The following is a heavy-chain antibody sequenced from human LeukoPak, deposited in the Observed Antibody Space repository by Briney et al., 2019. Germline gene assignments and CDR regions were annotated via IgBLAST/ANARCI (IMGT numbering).Heavy chain of an antibody. CDR2: IYHSGST. CDR3: AIGYSSSWYYYYYGMDV. D-gene: IGHD6-13*01. CDR1: GVSISSGDYS. V-gene: IGHV4-30-2*01. J-gene: IGHJ6*02. Sequence: KSSETLSLTCAVSGVSISSGDYSWSWIRQPPGKGLEWIGYIYHSGSTDYNPSLKSRVTISVDTSKNQFSLKLSSVTAADTAVYYCAIGYSSSWYYYYYGMDVWGQGTTVTVSS.